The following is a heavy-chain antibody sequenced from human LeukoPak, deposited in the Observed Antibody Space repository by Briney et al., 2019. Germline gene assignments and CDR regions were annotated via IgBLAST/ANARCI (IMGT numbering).Heavy chain of an antibody. CDR3: ARDLGDSSGYYYFYYYYGMDV. D-gene: IGHD3-22*01. CDR1: GFTFSSYS. V-gene: IGHV3-21*01. J-gene: IGHJ6*02. Sequence: PGGSLRLSCAASGFTFSSYSMNWVRQAPGKGLEWVSSISSSSSYIYYADSVKGRFTISRDNAKDSLYLQMNSLRAEDTAVYYCARDLGDSSGYYYFYYYYGMDVWGQGTTVTVSS. CDR2: ISSSSSYI.